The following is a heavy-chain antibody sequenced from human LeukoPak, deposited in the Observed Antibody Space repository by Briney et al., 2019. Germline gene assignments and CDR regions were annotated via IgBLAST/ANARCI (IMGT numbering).Heavy chain of an antibody. D-gene: IGHD6-19*01. CDR1: GGSFSGYY. CDR3: AGGLWLVAGTTPPFDY. V-gene: IGHV4-34*01. Sequence: PSETLSLTCAVYGGSFSGYYWSWIRQPPGKGLEWIGEINHSGSTNYNPSLKSRVTISVDTSKNQFSLKLSSVTAADTAVYYCAGGLWLVAGTTPPFDYWGQGTLVTVSS. CDR2: INHSGST. J-gene: IGHJ4*02.